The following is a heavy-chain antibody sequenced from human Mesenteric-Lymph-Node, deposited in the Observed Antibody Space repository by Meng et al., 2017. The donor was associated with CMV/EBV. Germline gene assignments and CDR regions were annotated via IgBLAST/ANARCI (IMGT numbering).Heavy chain of an antibody. J-gene: IGHJ4*02. D-gene: IGHD6-6*01. CDR2: INSDGSST. Sequence: ETLSLTCTVSGGSISSSSRWYWGWIRQPPGKGLEWVLRINSDGSSTIYADSVKGRFTISRDNAKNTLYLQMNSLRAEDTAVYYCAFLPYYSSSSSDYWGQGTLVTVSS. V-gene: IGHV3-74*01. CDR1: GGSISSSS. CDR3: AFLPYYSSSSSDY.